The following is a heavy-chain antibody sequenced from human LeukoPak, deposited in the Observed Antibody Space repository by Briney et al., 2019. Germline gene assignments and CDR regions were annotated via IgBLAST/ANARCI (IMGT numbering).Heavy chain of an antibody. J-gene: IGHJ4*02. Sequence: RPGGSLRLSRAASGFTFSSYGMHWVRQAPGKGLEWVAFIRYDGSNKYYVDSVKGRFTISRDNSKNTLYLQMNSLRAEDAAVYYCAKDPPGSGSYNLDYWGQGTLVTVSS. D-gene: IGHD3-10*01. CDR2: IRYDGSNK. V-gene: IGHV3-30*02. CDR1: GFTFSSYG. CDR3: AKDPPGSGSYNLDY.